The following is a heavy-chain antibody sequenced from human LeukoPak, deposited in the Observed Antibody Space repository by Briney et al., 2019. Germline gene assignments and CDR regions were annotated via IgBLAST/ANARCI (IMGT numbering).Heavy chain of an antibody. J-gene: IGHJ5*02. V-gene: IGHV4-59*01. CDR2: IYYSGST. Sequence: PSETLSLTCTVSGGSISSYYWSWIRQPPGKGLEWIGYIYYSGSTNYNPSLKGRVTISVDTSKNQFSLKLSSVTAADTAVYYCARELLWDWFDPWGQGTLVTVSS. CDR1: GGSISSYY. CDR3: ARELLWDWFDP. D-gene: IGHD3-10*01.